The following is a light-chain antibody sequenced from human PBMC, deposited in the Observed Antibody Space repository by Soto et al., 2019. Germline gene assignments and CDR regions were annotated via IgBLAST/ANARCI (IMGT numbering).Light chain of an antibody. CDR1: QDISNY. J-gene: IGKJ5*01. Sequence: DIQMTQSPSSLSASVGDRVTITCRASQDISNYLAWSQQKPGKALKSLSYDASSSRSEVPSKFSGSRFGTEFTLTISSLQPEDFATYYFQQYSNYPITVGEGTRLEIK. V-gene: IGKV1-16*02. CDR3: QQYSNYPIT. CDR2: DAS.